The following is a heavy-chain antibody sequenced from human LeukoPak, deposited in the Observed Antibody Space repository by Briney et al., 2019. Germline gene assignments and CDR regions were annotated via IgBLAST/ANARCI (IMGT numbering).Heavy chain of an antibody. V-gene: IGHV3-53*01. Sequence: PGGSLRLSCAASGFTFSSFAMNWVRQAPGKGLEWVSVIYSGGSTYYADSVKGRFTISRDNSKNTLYLQMNSLRAEDTAVYYCARDQIYGMDVWGQGTTVTVSS. CDR1: GFTFSSFA. J-gene: IGHJ6*02. CDR2: IYSGGST. CDR3: ARDQIYGMDV.